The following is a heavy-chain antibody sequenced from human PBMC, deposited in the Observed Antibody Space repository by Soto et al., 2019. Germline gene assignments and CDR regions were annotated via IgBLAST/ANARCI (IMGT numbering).Heavy chain of an antibody. Sequence: SETLSLTCTVSGGSISSYYWSWIRQPPGKGLEWIGEIYHSGSTNYNPSLKSRVTISVDTSKNQFSLKLSSVTAADTAVYYCAREIGGYEYYYGMDVWGQGTTVTVSS. CDR3: AREIGGYEYYYGMDV. CDR1: GGSISSYY. V-gene: IGHV4-59*12. CDR2: IYHSGST. J-gene: IGHJ6*02. D-gene: IGHD5-12*01.